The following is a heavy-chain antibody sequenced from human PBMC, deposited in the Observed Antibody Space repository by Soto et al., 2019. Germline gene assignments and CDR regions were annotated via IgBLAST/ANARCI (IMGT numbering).Heavy chain of an antibody. J-gene: IGHJ6*02. Sequence: GGSLRLSCAASGFTFSSYAMHWVRQAPGKGLEWVAVISYDGSNKYYADSVKGRFTISRDNSRNTLYLQMNSLRAEDTAVYYCARVASRHYYYYGMDVWGQGTTVTVSS. CDR2: ISYDGSNK. D-gene: IGHD2-21*01. CDR3: ARVASRHYYYYGMDV. V-gene: IGHV3-30-3*01. CDR1: GFTFSSYA.